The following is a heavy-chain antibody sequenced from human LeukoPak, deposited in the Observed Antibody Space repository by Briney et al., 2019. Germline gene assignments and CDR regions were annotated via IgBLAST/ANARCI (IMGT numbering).Heavy chain of an antibody. Sequence: ASVKVSCKASGYTFTGYYMHWVRQAPGQGLEWMGWINPDSGGTNNAQKFQGRVTMTRDTSISTAYMELSRLRSDDTAVYYCARRTTGWSGRGHFDYWGQGTLVTVSS. CDR3: ARRTTGWSGRGHFDY. CDR2: INPDSGGT. J-gene: IGHJ4*02. CDR1: GYTFTGYY. V-gene: IGHV1-2*02. D-gene: IGHD6-19*01.